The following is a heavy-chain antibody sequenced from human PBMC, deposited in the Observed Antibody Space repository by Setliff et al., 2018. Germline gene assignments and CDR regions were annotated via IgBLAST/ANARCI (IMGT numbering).Heavy chain of an antibody. CDR1: GFAFPNFA. J-gene: IGHJ4*02. CDR3: AKEWGYCNSASCHRPFDS. CDR2: SYSGGPST. D-gene: IGHD2-2*02. Sequence: GGSLRLSCTASGFAFPNFAMSWVRQIAGKGLEWVSTSYSGGPSTYYADSVKGRFIISRDDSESTLFLQMDSLRVEDTAVYYCAKEWGYCNSASCHRPFDSWGQGTLVTVSS. V-gene: IGHV3-23*03.